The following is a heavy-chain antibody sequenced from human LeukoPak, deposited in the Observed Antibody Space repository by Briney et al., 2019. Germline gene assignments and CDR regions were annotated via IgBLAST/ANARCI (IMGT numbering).Heavy chain of an antibody. CDR3: ARPTYYYGSGVDY. CDR1: GGSISSYY. V-gene: IGHV4-59*12. CDR2: IYYSGST. D-gene: IGHD3-10*01. Sequence: SETLSLTCTVSGGSISSYYWSWIRQPPGKGLEWIGYIYYSGSTNYNPSLKSRVTISVDTSKNQFSLKLSSVTAADTAVYYCARPTYYYGSGVDYWGQGTLVTVSS. J-gene: IGHJ4*02.